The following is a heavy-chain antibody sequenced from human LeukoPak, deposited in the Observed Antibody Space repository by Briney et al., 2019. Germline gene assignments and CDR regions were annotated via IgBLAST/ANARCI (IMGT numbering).Heavy chain of an antibody. CDR2: IRSDGSNK. Sequence: GGSLRLSCAGSGFSFSSYGMHWVRQAPGKGLEWMAFIRSDGSNKYYADSVKGRFTISRDNSKNTLYLQMNSLRAEDTAVYYCAKDRVEMATNWGQGTLVTVSS. CDR1: GFSFSSYG. D-gene: IGHD5-24*01. V-gene: IGHV3-30*02. CDR3: AKDRVEMATN. J-gene: IGHJ4*02.